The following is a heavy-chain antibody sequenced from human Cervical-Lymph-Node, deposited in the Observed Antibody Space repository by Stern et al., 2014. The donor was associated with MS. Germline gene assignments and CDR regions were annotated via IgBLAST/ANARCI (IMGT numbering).Heavy chain of an antibody. J-gene: IGHJ4*02. D-gene: IGHD6-13*01. CDR2: IFSNDAK. Sequence: QITLKESGPMLVKPTETLTLTCTVSGFSLTDLKMGVSWIRQPPGKALEXLAHIFSNDAKSYTTSLKSRLTISKDTSKSQVVLTMTSMDPVDTATYYCARSYISSWFRQGYYFDYWGQGTLVTVSS. V-gene: IGHV2-26*01. CDR3: ARSYISSWFRQGYYFDY. CDR1: GFSLTDLKMG.